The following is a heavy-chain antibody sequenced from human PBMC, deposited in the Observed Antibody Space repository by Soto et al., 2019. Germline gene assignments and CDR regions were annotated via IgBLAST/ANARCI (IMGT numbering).Heavy chain of an antibody. CDR1: GFTFSSYG. J-gene: IGHJ4*02. D-gene: IGHD1-26*01. CDR2: ISYDGSNK. CDR3: AKNRVSSGSYPHQVDS. Sequence: GGSLRLSCAASGFTFSSYGMHWVRQAPGKGLEWVAVISYDGSNKYYADSVKGRFTISRDNSKNTLYLQMNSLRAEDTAVYYCAKNRVSSGSYPHQVDSWGQGTLVTVSS. V-gene: IGHV3-30*18.